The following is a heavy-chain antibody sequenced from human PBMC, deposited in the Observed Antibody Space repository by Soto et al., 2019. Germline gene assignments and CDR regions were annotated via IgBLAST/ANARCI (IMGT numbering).Heavy chain of an antibody. V-gene: IGHV3-23*01. CDR1: GITFAFYA. CDR3: ADYNLWSGRYFDY. D-gene: IGHD3-3*01. CDR2: ISASGDNT. J-gene: IGHJ4*02. Sequence: EVQLLESGGGLVQPGESLRLSCAASGITFAFYAMSWVRQSPGAGPEWVSTISASGDNTYYADSVKGRFTISRDNSKNTLYLQMISLRAEDTAVYFCADYNLWSGRYFDYWGQGTLVTVSS.